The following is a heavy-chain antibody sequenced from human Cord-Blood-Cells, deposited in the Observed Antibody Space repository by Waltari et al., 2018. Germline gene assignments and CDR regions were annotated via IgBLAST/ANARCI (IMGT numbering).Heavy chain of an antibody. CDR1: GGSFSGYY. D-gene: IGHD4-17*01. J-gene: IGHJ3*02. CDR2: INHSGST. CDR3: ARGRDYGEGAFDI. Sequence: QVQLQQWGAGLLKPSETLSLTCAVYGGSFSGYYRSWIRQPPGKGLEWIGEINHSGSTNYTPSLKSLVTISVDTSKNQFSLKLSSVTAADTAVYYCARGRDYGEGAFDIWGQGTMVTDSS. V-gene: IGHV4-34*01.